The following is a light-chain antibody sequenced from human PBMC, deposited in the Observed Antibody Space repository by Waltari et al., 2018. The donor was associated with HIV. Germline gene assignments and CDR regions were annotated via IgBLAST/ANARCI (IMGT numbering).Light chain of an antibody. CDR1: ALPKQY. CDR3: QSSDISGNYWV. Sequence: SYGLTQPPSVSVSPGQTATITCSGDALPKQYAYWYQQKPGQAPVMVIYKDSERPAGIPERVSCSSSATTVTLTSSGVQAADEADYYCQSSDISGNYWVFGGGTKLTVL. J-gene: IGLJ3*02. V-gene: IGLV3-25*03. CDR2: KDS.